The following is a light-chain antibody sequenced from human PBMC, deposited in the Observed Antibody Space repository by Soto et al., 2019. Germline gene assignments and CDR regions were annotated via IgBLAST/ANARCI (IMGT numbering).Light chain of an antibody. CDR2: EDN. CDR1: SGSIASNY. Sequence: NFMLTQPHSVSESPGKTVTISCTRSSGSIASNYVQWYQQRPGSAPTTVIYEDNQRPSGVPDRFSGSIDSSSNSAPLTISGLKTEDEADYYCQSYDSSSGVFGGGTKLTVL. V-gene: IGLV6-57*04. CDR3: QSYDSSSGV. J-gene: IGLJ2*01.